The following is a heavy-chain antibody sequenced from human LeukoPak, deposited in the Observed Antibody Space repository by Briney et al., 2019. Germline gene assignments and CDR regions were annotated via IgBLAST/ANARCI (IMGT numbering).Heavy chain of an antibody. D-gene: IGHD4-11*01. CDR1: GYSISSGYY. CDR3: ARGISTTGHDY. V-gene: IGHV4-38-2*01. CDR2: VFHTGSS. J-gene: IGHJ4*02. Sequence: SETLSLTCAVSGYSISSGYYWGGIRQPPGKGPEWIGSVFHTGSSYYIPSLKSRVTISVDTSKNQFSLEVSSVTAADTAIYYCARGISTTGHDYWGPGTLVTVSS.